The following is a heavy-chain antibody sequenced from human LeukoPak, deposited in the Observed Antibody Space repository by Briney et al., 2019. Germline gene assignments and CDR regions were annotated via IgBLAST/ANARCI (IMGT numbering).Heavy chain of an antibody. CDR1: GYTFTTYA. Sequence: ASVKASCMASGYTFTTYAIHWVRQAPGQRLEWLGWINTGNGDTRYSQTFQGRVTITRDTSASTAYMELSSLRPKDTAVYYCARDMGSGSLHYWGQGTLVTVSS. CDR3: ARDMGSGSLHY. V-gene: IGHV1-3*04. J-gene: IGHJ4*02. D-gene: IGHD1-26*01. CDR2: INTGNGDT.